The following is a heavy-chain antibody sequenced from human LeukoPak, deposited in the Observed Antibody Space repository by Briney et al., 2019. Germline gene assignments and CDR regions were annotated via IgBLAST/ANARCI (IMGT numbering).Heavy chain of an antibody. V-gene: IGHV3-7*03. CDR1: GVTFSNYW. CDR2: IKQDGTEK. Sequence: GGSLRLSCEASGVTFSNYWMSWVRQAPGMGPEWLANIKQDGTEKFYMASVRGRFIISRDNAKSSLYLQMNSLRVEDTAVYYCARGRTGSSWYSDNWFRPWGQGTLVTVSS. CDR3: ARGRTGSSWYSDNWFRP. J-gene: IGHJ5*02. D-gene: IGHD6-13*01.